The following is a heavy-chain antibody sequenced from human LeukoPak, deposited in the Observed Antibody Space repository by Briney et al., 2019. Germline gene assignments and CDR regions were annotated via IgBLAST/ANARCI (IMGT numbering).Heavy chain of an antibody. J-gene: IGHJ4*02. Sequence: KYGESLKISCEASGYTFAHQWIGWVRQMPGTGLEWVGIIYPRDSDTIYSPSFQGHVTISADTSINTAYLEWRSLEASDTAMYYCARHSDVVGAIWGQGTQVTASS. CDR2: IYPRDSDT. D-gene: IGHD3-16*01. CDR3: ARHSDVVGAI. CDR1: GYTFAHQW. V-gene: IGHV5-51*01.